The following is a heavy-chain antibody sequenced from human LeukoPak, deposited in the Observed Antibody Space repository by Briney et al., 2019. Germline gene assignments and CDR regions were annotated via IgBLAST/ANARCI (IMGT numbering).Heavy chain of an antibody. J-gene: IGHJ4*02. CDR2: VSPPGGGT. D-gene: IGHD5-18*01. V-gene: IGHV3-23*01. CDR1: GFTFSKHG. CDR3: AKTRGYSYGTLDY. Sequence: PGGSLRLSCGASGFTFSKHGMNWVRQAPGKGLEWLSGVSPPGGGTYYADSVKGRFTISRDDSKNTLSLQMNSLRVEDTAVYYCAKTRGYSYGTLDYWGQGTLVTVSS.